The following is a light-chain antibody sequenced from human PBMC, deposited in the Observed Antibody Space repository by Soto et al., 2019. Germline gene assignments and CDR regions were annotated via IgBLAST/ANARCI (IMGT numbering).Light chain of an antibody. CDR2: GTS. J-gene: IGKJ1*01. V-gene: IGKV3-20*01. CDR3: QQYGSSPPT. CDR1: QSVTNNY. Sequence: EIVLTQSPGTLSLSPGERATLSCRASQSVTNNYLAWYQRKPGQPPRLLIYGTSYRSTDIPRRFSGSGSGTDFTLTITRLEPEVFAVYYCQQYGSSPPTFGQGTKVEIK.